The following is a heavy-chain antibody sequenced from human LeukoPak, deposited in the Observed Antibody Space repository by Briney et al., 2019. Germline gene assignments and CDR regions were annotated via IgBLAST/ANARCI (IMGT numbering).Heavy chain of an antibody. Sequence: GGSLRLSCAASGFTFSSYHMDWVRQAPGKGLEWVSYISSRNEAIYYADSVKGRFTISRDNAKNSLYLQMNSLRAEDTAVYYCARDGNRGYDMDVWGQGTTVTVSS. CDR2: ISSRNEAI. J-gene: IGHJ6*02. V-gene: IGHV3-48*01. D-gene: IGHD1-14*01. CDR1: GFTFSSYH. CDR3: ARDGNRGYDMDV.